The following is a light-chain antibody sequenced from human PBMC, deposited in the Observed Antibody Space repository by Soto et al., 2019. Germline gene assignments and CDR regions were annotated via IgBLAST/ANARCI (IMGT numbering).Light chain of an antibody. CDR2: WAS. Sequence: DIQLTQSPSILSASVGDRVTITSRASENIYGYLAWYQQKPGEAPKLLIYWASTLVSGVPSRFTGGESGTEFTLTISDLQPDDFATYFCQQYSAYPLTFGGVTKVDVK. CDR3: QQYSAYPLT. J-gene: IGKJ4*01. CDR1: ENIYGY. V-gene: IGKV1-5*03.